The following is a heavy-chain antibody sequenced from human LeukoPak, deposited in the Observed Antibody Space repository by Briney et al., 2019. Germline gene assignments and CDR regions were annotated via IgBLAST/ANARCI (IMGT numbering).Heavy chain of an antibody. Sequence: SETLSLTCTVSGGSISSYYWSWIRQPPGKGLEWIGYIYYSGSTNYNPSLKSRVTISVDTSKNQFSLRLSSVTAADTAVYYCARSPYDYSNFYYYYYYMDVWGKGTTVTVSS. CDR2: IYYSGST. CDR3: ARSPYDYSNFYYYYYYMDV. V-gene: IGHV4-59*08. D-gene: IGHD4-11*01. J-gene: IGHJ6*03. CDR1: GGSISSYY.